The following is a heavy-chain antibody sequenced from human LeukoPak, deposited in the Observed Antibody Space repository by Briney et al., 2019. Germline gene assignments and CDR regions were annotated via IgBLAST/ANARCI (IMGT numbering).Heavy chain of an antibody. J-gene: IGHJ4*02. D-gene: IGHD5-18*01. Sequence: SETLSLTCTVSGDSISGYYWSWIRQSPGKGLEFIGYIHYSGSTTHNPSLKSRVTISVDTSKNQFSLKLSSVTAADTAVYYCARDKGGYSYGLDYWGQGTLVTVSS. V-gene: IGHV4-59*01. CDR1: GDSISGYY. CDR2: IHYSGST. CDR3: ARDKGGYSYGLDY.